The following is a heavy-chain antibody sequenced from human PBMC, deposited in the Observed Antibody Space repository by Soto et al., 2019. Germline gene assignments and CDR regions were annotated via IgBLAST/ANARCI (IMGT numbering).Heavy chain of an antibody. Sequence: ASVKVSCNASGYTFTSYGISWVRQAPGQGLEWMGWISANNGNTNYAQKLQGRVSMTTDTSTSTAYMELRSLRSDDTAVYYCARGGQNGYYDSRAMVDYWGQGTLVTVSS. CDR2: ISANNGNT. V-gene: IGHV1-18*01. CDR1: GYTFTSYG. J-gene: IGHJ4*02. CDR3: ARGGQNGYYDSRAMVDY. D-gene: IGHD3-22*01.